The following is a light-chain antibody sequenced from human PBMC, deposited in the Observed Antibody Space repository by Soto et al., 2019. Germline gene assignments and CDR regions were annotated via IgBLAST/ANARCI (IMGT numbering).Light chain of an antibody. Sequence: QSVLTQPASVSGSAGQSITISCSGTMRDVGAYNLVSWYQQHPGTAPKLIIYEVRNRPSGISSRFSGSRSGNTASLTISGLQSDDEADYYCCSFVDTGTYLFGSGTKVTVL. CDR1: MRDVGAYNL. V-gene: IGLV2-23*02. CDR3: CSFVDTGTYL. CDR2: EVR. J-gene: IGLJ1*01.